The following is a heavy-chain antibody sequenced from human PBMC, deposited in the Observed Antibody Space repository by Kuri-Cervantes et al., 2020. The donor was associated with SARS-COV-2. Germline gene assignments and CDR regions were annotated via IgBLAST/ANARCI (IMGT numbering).Heavy chain of an antibody. CDR1: GGSFRGYY. Sequence: SETLSLTCAVYGGSFRGYYWTWIRQSPGKGLEWIGEINHSGSANYNPSLKSRVTISVDTSKNQFSLKLSSVTAADTAVYYCARGRRDYYDSSGYYHGGFDYWGQGTLVTVSS. V-gene: IGHV4-34*01. J-gene: IGHJ4*02. D-gene: IGHD3-22*01. CDR3: ARGRRDYYDSSGYYHGGFDY. CDR2: INHSGSA.